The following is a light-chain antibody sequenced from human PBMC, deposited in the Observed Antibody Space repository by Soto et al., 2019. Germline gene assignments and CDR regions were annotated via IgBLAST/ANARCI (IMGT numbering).Light chain of an antibody. CDR2: GAS. CDR1: PPVTNNY. CDR3: QHLIDWPLT. J-gene: IGKJ1*01. V-gene: IGKV3D-20*02. Sequence: TLSFYAGATADLKSRASPPVTNNYLAWYQQKPGQAPRLVIYGASNRPTGIPDRFSVSASGTYFTLTVTRLEPEDFAVYYCQHLIDWPLTFAQGTKVDIK.